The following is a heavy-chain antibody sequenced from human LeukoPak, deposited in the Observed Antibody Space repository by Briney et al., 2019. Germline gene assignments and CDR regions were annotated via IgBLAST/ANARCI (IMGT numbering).Heavy chain of an antibody. J-gene: IGHJ6*02. CDR2: IKQDGSEK. D-gene: IGHD7-27*01. CDR3: ARVWVWGSSYGMDV. Sequence: GGSLRLSCAASGFTFSSYWMSWVRQAPGKGLEWVANIKQDGSEKYYVDSVKGRFTISRDNAKNSLYLQMNSLRAEDTAVYYCARVWVWGSSYGMDVWGQGTTVTVSS. CDR1: GFTFSSYW. V-gene: IGHV3-7*01.